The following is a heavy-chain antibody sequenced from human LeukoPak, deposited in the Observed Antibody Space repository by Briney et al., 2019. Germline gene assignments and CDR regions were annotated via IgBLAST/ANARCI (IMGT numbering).Heavy chain of an antibody. CDR3: AREIVAAGTFKADAFDI. V-gene: IGHV4-59*12. Sequence: SETLSLTCTVSGGSISSYYWNWIRQPPGKGLEWIGYIYKSGSTNYNPSLRSPVTISIDTSKNQFSLKLSSVTAADTAVYYCAREIVAAGTFKADAFDIWGQGTMVTVSS. J-gene: IGHJ3*02. D-gene: IGHD6-13*01. CDR1: GGSISSYY. CDR2: IYKSGST.